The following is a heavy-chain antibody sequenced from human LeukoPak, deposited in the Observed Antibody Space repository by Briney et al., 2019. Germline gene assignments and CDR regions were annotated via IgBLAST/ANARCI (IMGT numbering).Heavy chain of an antibody. CDR1: GGSISSYY. D-gene: IGHD1-26*01. V-gene: IGHV4-59*01. CDR2: IYYSGST. Sequence: SETLSLTCTVSGGSISSYYWSWIRQPPGKGLEWIGYIYYSGSTNYNPSLKSRVTISVDTSKNQFSLKLSSVTAADTAVYYCARPVSGSCTPYAFDIWGQGTMVTVSS. J-gene: IGHJ3*02. CDR3: ARPVSGSCTPYAFDI.